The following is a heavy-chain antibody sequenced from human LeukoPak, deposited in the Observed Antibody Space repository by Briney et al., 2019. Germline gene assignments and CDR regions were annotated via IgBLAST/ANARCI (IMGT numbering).Heavy chain of an antibody. J-gene: IGHJ6*03. CDR2: INPSGGST. Sequence: ASVKVSCKASGYTFTSYYMHWVRQAPGQGLEWMGIINPSGGSTSYAQKFQGRVTMTTDTSTSTAYMELRSLRSDDTAVYYCARWAYYYDSSGYQAYYYYMDVWGKGTTVTISS. V-gene: IGHV1-46*01. D-gene: IGHD3-22*01. CDR3: ARWAYYYDSSGYQAYYYYMDV. CDR1: GYTFTSYY.